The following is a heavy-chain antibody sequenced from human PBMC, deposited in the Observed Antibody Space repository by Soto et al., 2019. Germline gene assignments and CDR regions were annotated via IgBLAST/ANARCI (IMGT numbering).Heavy chain of an antibody. CDR3: ARGGLWFGELFPFDI. CDR1: GGSISSSSYY. CDR2: IYYSGST. D-gene: IGHD3-10*01. J-gene: IGHJ3*02. Sequence: QLQLQESGPGLVKPSETLSLTCTVSGGSISSSSYYWGWIRQPPGKGLEWIGSIYYSGSTYYNPSLKSRVTISVDTSKNQFSLKLSSVTAADTAVYYCARGGLWFGELFPFDIWGQGTMVTVSS. V-gene: IGHV4-39*01.